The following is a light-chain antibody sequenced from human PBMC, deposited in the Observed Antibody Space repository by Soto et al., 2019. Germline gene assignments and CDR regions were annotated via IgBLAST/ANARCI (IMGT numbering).Light chain of an antibody. J-gene: IGKJ5*01. CDR2: GAS. CDR3: QQYGSSPFT. CDR1: QTISSTY. V-gene: IGKV3-20*01. Sequence: EIVLTQSPGTLSLSPGERATLSCRASQTISSTYLAWYQHKPGQAPRLLISGASSRATGIPDRFSGSGSGTDFTLTISRLEPEDCAVYYCQQYGSSPFTFGQGTGLEIK.